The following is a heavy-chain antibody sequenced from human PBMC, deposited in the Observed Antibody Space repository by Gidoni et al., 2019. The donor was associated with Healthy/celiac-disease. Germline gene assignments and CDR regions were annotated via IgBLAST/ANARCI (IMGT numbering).Heavy chain of an antibody. Sequence: EVQLVESGGGWVKPGGPMRLSCAASGFTFSSYAMSWVRQSPGKGLEWVSAISVSGGSTYYADSVKGRFTISRDNSKNTLYLQMNSLRAEDTAVYYCAKVIRPPPTYYYAGPREAFDIWGQGTMVTVSS. J-gene: IGHJ3*02. CDR3: AKVIRPPPTYYYAGPREAFDI. D-gene: IGHD3-10*01. CDR1: GFTFSSYA. CDR2: ISVSGGST. V-gene: IGHV3-23*04.